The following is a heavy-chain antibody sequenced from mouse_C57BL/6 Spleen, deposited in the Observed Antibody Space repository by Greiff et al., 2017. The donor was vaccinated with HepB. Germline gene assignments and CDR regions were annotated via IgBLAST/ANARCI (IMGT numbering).Heavy chain of an antibody. V-gene: IGHV1-64*01. D-gene: IGHD2-4*01. J-gene: IGHJ3*01. CDR3: ARKPSIYYDYDVGFAY. CDR2: IHPNSGST. CDR1: GYTFTSYW. Sequence: QVQLQQPGAELVKPGASVKLSCKASGYTFTSYWMHWVKQRPGQGLEWIGMIHPNSGSTNYNEKFKSKATLTVDKSSSTAYMQLSSLTSEDSAVYYCARKPSIYYDYDVGFAYWGKGTLVTVSA.